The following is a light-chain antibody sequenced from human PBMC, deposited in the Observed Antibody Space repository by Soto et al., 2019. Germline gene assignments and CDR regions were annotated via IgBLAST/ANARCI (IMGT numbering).Light chain of an antibody. CDR3: AAWDDSLNDVV. Sequence: QSVLTQPTSASGTPGQRVTISCSGSSSNIGSNTVNWYQQLPGTAPKLLIYSNNQRPSGVPDRFSGSKSGTSASLAISGLQSEDEDDYYCAAWDDSLNDVVFGGGTKVTVL. CDR2: SNN. J-gene: IGLJ2*01. CDR1: SSNIGSNT. V-gene: IGLV1-44*01.